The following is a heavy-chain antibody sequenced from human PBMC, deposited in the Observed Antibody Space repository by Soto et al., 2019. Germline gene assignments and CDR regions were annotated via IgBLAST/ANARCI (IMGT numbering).Heavy chain of an antibody. J-gene: IGHJ4*02. Sequence: SETLSLTCTVSGGSISSYYWSWIRQPPGKGLEWIGYIYYSGSTNYNPSLKSRVTIPRDTSKNQFSLKLSSVTAANTAVYCCARGFGDYDYWGQGTLVTVSS. CDR3: ARGFGDYDY. CDR1: GGSISSYY. CDR2: IYYSGST. D-gene: IGHD4-17*01. V-gene: IGHV4-59*01.